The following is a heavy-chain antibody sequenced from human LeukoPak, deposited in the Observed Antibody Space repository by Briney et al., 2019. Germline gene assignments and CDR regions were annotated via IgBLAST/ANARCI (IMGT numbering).Heavy chain of an antibody. Sequence: GVSVKVSCKASGYTFSSYDINWVRQATGQGLEWMGWMNPNSGNTAYAQKFQGRVTMSRDTSISTAYMELSSLRSEDTAVYYCARLPKYSRPLDYWGQGTLVTVFS. D-gene: IGHD6-6*01. J-gene: IGHJ4*02. CDR2: MNPNSGNT. CDR3: ARLPKYSRPLDY. CDR1: GYTFSSYD. V-gene: IGHV1-8*02.